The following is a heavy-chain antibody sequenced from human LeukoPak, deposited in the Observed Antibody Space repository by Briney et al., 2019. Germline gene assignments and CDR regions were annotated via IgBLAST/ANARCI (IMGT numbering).Heavy chain of an antibody. V-gene: IGHV3-21*01. J-gene: IGHJ6*03. CDR1: GFTFSSYS. Sequence: GGSLRLSCAASGFTFSSYSMNWVRQAPGKGLEWVSSFSSSSSYIYYADSVKGRFTISRDNAKNSLYLQMNSLRAEDTAVYYCARTVAAAGTLFYYYYYMDVWGKGTTVTVSS. CDR3: ARTVAAAGTLFYYYYYMDV. CDR2: FSSSSSYI. D-gene: IGHD6-13*01.